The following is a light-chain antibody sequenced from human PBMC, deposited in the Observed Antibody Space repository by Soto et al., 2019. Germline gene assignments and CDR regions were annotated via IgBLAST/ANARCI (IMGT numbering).Light chain of an antibody. V-gene: IGLV4-60*02. CDR3: ETWDSNTRV. Sequence: QPVLTQSSSASASLGSSVKLTCTLSSGHSSYIIAWHQQKPGKAPRYLMKLEGSGSYNKGSGVPDRFSGSSSGADRYLTISTLQFEGEADYYCETWDSNTRVFGGGPKLTVL. J-gene: IGLJ2*01. CDR2: LEGSGSY. CDR1: SGHSSYI.